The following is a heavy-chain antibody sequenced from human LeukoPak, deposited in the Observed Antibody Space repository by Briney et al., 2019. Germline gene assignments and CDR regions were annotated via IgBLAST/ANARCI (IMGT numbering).Heavy chain of an antibody. CDR2: LFSSGTT. CDR3: AREGGGFDY. V-gene: IGHV4-4*07. J-gene: IGHJ4*02. Sequence: SETLSLTCTVSGGSISSYSWNWIRQPAGKGLEWIGRLFSSGTTKYNPSLESRATMSVDTSKNQFSLNLTSVTAADTAVYYCAREGGGFDYWGQGTLVTVSS. CDR1: GGSISSYS. D-gene: IGHD3-16*01.